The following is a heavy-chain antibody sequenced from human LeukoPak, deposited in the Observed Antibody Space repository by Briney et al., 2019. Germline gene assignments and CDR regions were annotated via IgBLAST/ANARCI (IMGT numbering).Heavy chain of an antibody. Sequence: SVKVSCKASGGTFSSYAISWVRQAPGQGLEWMGRIIPIFGTANYAQKFQGRVTITTDESTSTAYMELSSLRSEGTAAYYCAECRRDGYGCWFDPWGQGTLVTVSS. D-gene: IGHD5-24*01. CDR2: IIPIFGTA. CDR1: GGTFSSYA. J-gene: IGHJ5*02. V-gene: IGHV1-69*05. CDR3: AECRRDGYGCWFDP.